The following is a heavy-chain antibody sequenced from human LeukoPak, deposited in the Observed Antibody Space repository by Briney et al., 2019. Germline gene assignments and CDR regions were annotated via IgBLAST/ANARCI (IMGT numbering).Heavy chain of an antibody. CDR1: GDSINSGDYC. J-gene: IGHJ6*02. D-gene: IGHD3-10*01. Sequence: SETLSLTCTLSGDSINSGDYCCNWFRQLPGKGLEWIVYIYFSGSTFYNPSLKSRVVISVDTSKNQFFLRLSSVTAADSGLYYCAGSEAPITPPPYGMGVWGQGTKVTVSS. V-gene: IGHV4-31*03. CDR3: AGSEAPITPPPYGMGV. CDR2: IYFSGST.